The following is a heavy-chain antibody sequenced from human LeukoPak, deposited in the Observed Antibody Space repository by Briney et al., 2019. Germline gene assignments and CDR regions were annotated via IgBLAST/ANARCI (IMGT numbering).Heavy chain of an antibody. D-gene: IGHD3-10*02. V-gene: IGHV3-74*01. CDR3: AELGITMIGGV. Sequence: PGGSLRLSCAASGFTFSSYWMHWVRQAPGKGLVWVSRIKSDGSRINYADSVKGRFTISRDNAKNTLYLQMNSLRAEDTAVYYCAELGITMIGGVWGKGTTVTISS. J-gene: IGHJ6*04. CDR2: IKSDGSRI. CDR1: GFTFSSYW.